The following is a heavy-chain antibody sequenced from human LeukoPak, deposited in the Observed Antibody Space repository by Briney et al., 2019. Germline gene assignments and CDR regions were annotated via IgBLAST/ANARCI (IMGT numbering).Heavy chain of an antibody. J-gene: IGHJ6*02. CDR3: ARDYSLTMALEGMDV. V-gene: IGHV3-53*01. CDR2: IYSGGST. D-gene: IGHD3-10*01. CDR1: GFTFSDYY. Sequence: GGSLRLSCAASGFTFSDYYMSWIRQAPGKGLEWVSVIYSGGSTYYADSVKGRFTISRDNSKNTLYLQMNSLRAEDTAVYYCARDYSLTMALEGMDVWGQGTTVTVSS.